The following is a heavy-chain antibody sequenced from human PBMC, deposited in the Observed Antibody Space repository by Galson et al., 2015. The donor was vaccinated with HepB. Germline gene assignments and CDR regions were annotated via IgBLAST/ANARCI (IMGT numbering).Heavy chain of an antibody. Sequence: LRLSCAASGFTFSSYSMNWVRQAPGKGLEWVSSISSSSSYIYYADSVKGRFTISRDNAKNSLYLQMNSLRAEDTAVYYCARDLRSAMAFSYYFDYWGQGTLVTVSS. J-gene: IGHJ4*02. CDR2: ISSSSSYI. CDR1: GFTFSSYS. D-gene: IGHD5-18*01. V-gene: IGHV3-21*01. CDR3: ARDLRSAMAFSYYFDY.